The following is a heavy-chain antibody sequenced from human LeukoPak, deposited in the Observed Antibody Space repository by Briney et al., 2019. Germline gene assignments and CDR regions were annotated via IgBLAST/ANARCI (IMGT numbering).Heavy chain of an antibody. CDR1: GFTFSSYA. CDR3: ASRIDVWGSYRYFDY. D-gene: IGHD3-16*02. CDR2: ISGSGGST. J-gene: IGHJ4*02. Sequence: GGSLRLSCAASGFTFSSYAMSWVRQAPGKGLEWVSAISGSGGSTYYADSVKCRFTISRDNSKNTLYLQMNSLRAEDTAVYYCASRIDVWGSYRYFDYWGQGTLVTVSS. V-gene: IGHV3-23*01.